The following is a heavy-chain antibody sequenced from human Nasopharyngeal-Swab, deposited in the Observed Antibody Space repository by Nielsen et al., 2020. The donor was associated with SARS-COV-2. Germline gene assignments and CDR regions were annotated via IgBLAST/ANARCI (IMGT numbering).Heavy chain of an antibody. CDR3: ARSSSPAAFDI. Sequence: ASVKVSCRASGYTFTSYAMHWVRQAPGQRLEWMGWINAGNGNTKYSQKFQGRVTITRDTSASTAYMELSSLRSEDTAVYYCARSSSPAAFDIWGQGTMVTVSS. J-gene: IGHJ3*02. V-gene: IGHV1-3*01. CDR1: GYTFTSYA. CDR2: INAGNGNT.